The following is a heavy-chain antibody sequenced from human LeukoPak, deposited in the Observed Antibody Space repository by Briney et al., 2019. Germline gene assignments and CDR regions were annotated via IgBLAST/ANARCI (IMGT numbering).Heavy chain of an antibody. Sequence: PGGSLRLSCAASGFTFSRTAMSWVRQAPGKGLEGVATISGSGVGTDYAGSVKGRFNIYRDNSKTPLYLQMNSLRTEATAMYYCAKDANYLRSGSFFIPFDYWGQGTLVSVYS. CDR1: GFTFSRTA. D-gene: IGHD4/OR15-4a*01. CDR2: ISGSGVGT. V-gene: IGHV3-23*01. CDR3: AKDANYLRSGSFFIPFDY. J-gene: IGHJ4*02.